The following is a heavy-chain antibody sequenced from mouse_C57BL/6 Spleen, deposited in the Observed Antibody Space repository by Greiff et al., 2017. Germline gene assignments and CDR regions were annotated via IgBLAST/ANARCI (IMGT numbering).Heavy chain of an antibody. D-gene: IGHD2-4*01. CDR1: GYTFTDYY. Sequence: EVQLQQSGPELVKPGASVKISCKASGYTFTDYYMNWVKQSHGKSLEVIGDINPNNGGTSYNQKFKGKATLTVDKSSSTAYMELRSLTAEDSAVYYCAREIDDYDRGEFAYWGQGTLVTVSA. J-gene: IGHJ3*01. CDR2: INPNNGGT. V-gene: IGHV1-26*01. CDR3: AREIDDYDRGEFAY.